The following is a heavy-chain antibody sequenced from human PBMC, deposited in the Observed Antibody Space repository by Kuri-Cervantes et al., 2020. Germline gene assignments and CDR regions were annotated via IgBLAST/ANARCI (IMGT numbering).Heavy chain of an antibody. V-gene: IGHV4-59*01. J-gene: IGHJ2*01. CDR1: GCSISSYY. Sequence: LSFTVSGCSISSYYWSWIRQPPGKGLEWIGYIYYSGSTNYNPSLKSRVTVSVDTDKNQFSLKLRSVTAADTAVYYCVRSGYYNYWYFDLWGRGTLVTVSS. D-gene: IGHD3-3*01. CDR2: IYYSGST. CDR3: VRSGYYNYWYFDL.